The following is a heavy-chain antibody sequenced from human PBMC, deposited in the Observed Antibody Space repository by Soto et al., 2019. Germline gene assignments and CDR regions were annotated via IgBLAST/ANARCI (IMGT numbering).Heavy chain of an antibody. CDR2: ISWNSGSI. CDR3: AKDSGDYGDYGFFDY. D-gene: IGHD4-17*01. Sequence: EVQLVESGGGLVQPGRSLRLSCAASGFTFDDYAMHWVRQAPGKGLEWVSGISWNSGSIGYADSVKGRFTISRDNAKNSLYLQMNSLRAEDTALYYCAKDSGDYGDYGFFDYWGQGTLVTVSS. V-gene: IGHV3-9*01. J-gene: IGHJ4*02. CDR1: GFTFDDYA.